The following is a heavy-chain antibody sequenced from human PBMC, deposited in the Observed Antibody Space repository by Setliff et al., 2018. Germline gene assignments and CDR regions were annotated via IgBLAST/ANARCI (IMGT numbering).Heavy chain of an antibody. CDR3: ARSYNFWSGPALDV. CDR1: GASITSYY. CDR2: IHNNGRI. V-gene: IGHV4-4*08. Sequence: SETLSLTCSVSGASITSYYWSWIRQPPGKGLEWIAYIHNNGRIKYNPALKSRFTISRDNAQNSLYLQMNSLRAEDTAVYYCARSYNFWSGPALDVWGKGTTVTVSS. J-gene: IGHJ6*04. D-gene: IGHD3-3*01.